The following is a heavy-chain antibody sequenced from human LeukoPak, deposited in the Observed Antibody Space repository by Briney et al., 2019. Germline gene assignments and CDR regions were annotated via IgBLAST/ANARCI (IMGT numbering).Heavy chain of an antibody. CDR3: ATSGSYYSRWFDP. D-gene: IGHD3-10*01. CDR2: FDPEDGET. V-gene: IGHV1-24*01. CDR1: GYTLTELS. J-gene: IGHJ5*02. Sequence: ASVKVSCKVSGYTLTELSMHWVRQAPGKGREWMGGFDPEDGETIYAQKFQGRVTMTEDTSTDTAYMELSSLRSEDTAVYYCATSGSYYSRWFDPWGQGTLVTVSS.